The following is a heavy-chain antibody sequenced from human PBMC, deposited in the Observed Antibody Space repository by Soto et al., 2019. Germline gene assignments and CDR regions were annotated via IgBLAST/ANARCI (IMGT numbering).Heavy chain of an antibody. Sequence: QVQLVQSGAEVKKPGASVKVSCKVSGYTLTELSMHWVRQAPGKGLEWMGGFDPEDGETIYAQKFQGRVTMTEDTATDTAYVELSSLRSGDTAVYYCHVGGYSGYENNDYWGQGTLVTVSS. CDR3: HVGGYSGYENNDY. V-gene: IGHV1-24*01. CDR2: FDPEDGET. D-gene: IGHD5-12*01. CDR1: GYTLTELS. J-gene: IGHJ4*02.